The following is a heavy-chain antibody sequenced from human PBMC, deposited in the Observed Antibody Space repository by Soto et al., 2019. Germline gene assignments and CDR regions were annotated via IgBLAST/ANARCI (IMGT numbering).Heavy chain of an antibody. CDR2: IFYTGTM. CDR1: GGSLNIYY. J-gene: IGHJ4*02. CDR3: ARRLEGTSMVDY. V-gene: IGHV4-59*08. Sequence: PSETLSLTCTVSGGSLNIYYWTWIRQPPGKGLEWIGSIFYTGTMNRNPSLKSRVTISLDTSANLFSLKLTSVTAADTAVYYCARRLEGTSMVDYWGQGTLVTVSS. D-gene: IGHD5-18*01.